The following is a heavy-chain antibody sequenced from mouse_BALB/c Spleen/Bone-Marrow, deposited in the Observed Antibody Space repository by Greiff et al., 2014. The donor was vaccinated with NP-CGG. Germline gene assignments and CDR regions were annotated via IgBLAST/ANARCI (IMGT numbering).Heavy chain of an antibody. CDR3: AIYCYGSSGFAY. CDR2: IDPANGNT. V-gene: IGHV14-3*02. D-gene: IGHD1-1*01. J-gene: IGHJ3*01. CDR1: GFNIKDTY. Sequence: VQLQQSGAELVKPGASVKLSCTASGFNIKDTYMHWVKQRPEQGLEWIGRIDPANGNTKYDPKFQGKATITADTSSNTAYLQLSSLTSEDTAVYYCAIYCYGSSGFAYWGQGTLVTVPA.